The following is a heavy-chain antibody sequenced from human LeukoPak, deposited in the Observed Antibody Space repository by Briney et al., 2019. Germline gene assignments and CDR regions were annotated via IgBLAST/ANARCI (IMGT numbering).Heavy chain of an antibody. Sequence: SVKVSCKASAGTFSSYAISWVRQAPGQGLEWMGRIIPIFGTANYAQKFQGRVTITTDESTSTAYMELSSLRSEDTAVYYCAGPEYYYGSGGFDYWGQGTLVTVSS. D-gene: IGHD3-10*01. CDR1: AGTFSSYA. V-gene: IGHV1-69*05. CDR2: IIPIFGTA. CDR3: AGPEYYYGSGGFDY. J-gene: IGHJ4*02.